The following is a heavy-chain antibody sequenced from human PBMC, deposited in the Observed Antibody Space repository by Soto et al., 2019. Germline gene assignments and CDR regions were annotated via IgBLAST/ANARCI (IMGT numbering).Heavy chain of an antibody. CDR2: VYWDDSK. CDR1: GFSLSTRDVG. Sequence: QITLNESGPTLVKPTQTLTLTCTFSGFSLSTRDVGVGWIRQPPGEALEWLGVVYWDDSKNYSPSLESRLTITKDTSKNQVVLRMTKMDPVDTATYYCAHCRGGVASFWGQGTLVTVSS. D-gene: IGHD2-2*01. CDR3: AHCRGGVASF. J-gene: IGHJ4*02. V-gene: IGHV2-5*02.